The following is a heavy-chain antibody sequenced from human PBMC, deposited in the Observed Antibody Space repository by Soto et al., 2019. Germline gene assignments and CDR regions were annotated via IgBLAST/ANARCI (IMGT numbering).Heavy chain of an antibody. CDR2: ISGDGTNT. D-gene: IGHD1-1*01. CDR1: GFTFSIQG. J-gene: IGHJ4*02. CDR3: AKDWPGSPFEW. Sequence: GGSLRLSCAASGFTFSIQGMSWVRQAPGKGLEWVSTISGDGTNTHYADSVKGRFTISRDTSKNTLYLQMNGLRADDTAVYYCAKDWPGSPFEWWGQGTLVTVSS. V-gene: IGHV3-23*01.